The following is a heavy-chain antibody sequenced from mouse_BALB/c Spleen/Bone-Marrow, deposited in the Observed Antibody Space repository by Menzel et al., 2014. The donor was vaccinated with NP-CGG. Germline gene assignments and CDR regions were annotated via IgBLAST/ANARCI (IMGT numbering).Heavy chain of an antibody. CDR1: GFTFSSYG. Sequence: EVQLVESGGDLVKPGGSLKLSCVASGFTFSSYGMSWVRQTPDKRLEWVATISSGGSSTYYPASVKGRFTISRDNAKSTLYLQMSSLNSEDTAMYYCTRRPLQANSYFDCWGQDTTLTVSS. CDR2: ISSGGSST. J-gene: IGHJ2*01. D-gene: IGHD3-2*02. CDR3: TRRPLQANSYFDC. V-gene: IGHV5-6*01.